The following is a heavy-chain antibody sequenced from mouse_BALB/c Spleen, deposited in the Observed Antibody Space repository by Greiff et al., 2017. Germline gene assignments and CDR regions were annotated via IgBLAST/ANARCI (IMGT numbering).Heavy chain of an antibody. Sequence: DVMLVESGGDLVKPGGSLKLSCAASGFTFSSYGMSWVRQTPDKRLEWVATISSGGSYTYYPDSVKGRFTISRDNAKNTLYLQMSSLKSEDTAMYYCARKDDYYWYFDVWGAGTTVTVSS. CDR3: ARKDDYYWYFDV. CDR2: ISSGGSYT. D-gene: IGHD2-4*01. J-gene: IGHJ1*01. V-gene: IGHV5-6*02. CDR1: GFTFSSYG.